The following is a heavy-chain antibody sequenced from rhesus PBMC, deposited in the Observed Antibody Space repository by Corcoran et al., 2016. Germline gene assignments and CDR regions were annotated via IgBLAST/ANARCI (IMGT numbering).Heavy chain of an antibody. CDR2: INPYNGNT. V-gene: IGHV1S2*01. CDR3: ARAGYYEDDYGYYPFDY. J-gene: IGHJ4*01. Sequence: QVQLVQSGAEVKKPGSSVKVSCKASGYTFTDYYMHWVRQAPRQGLEWMGWINPYNGNTKYAQKYQGRVTMPTDTSTSTAYMELSSLRSEDTAVYYCARAGYYEDDYGYYPFDYWGQGVLVTVSS. CDR1: GYTFTDYY. D-gene: IGHD3-9*01.